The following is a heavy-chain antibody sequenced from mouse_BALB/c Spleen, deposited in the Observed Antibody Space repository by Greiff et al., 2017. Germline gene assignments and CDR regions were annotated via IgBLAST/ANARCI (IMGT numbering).Heavy chain of an antibody. CDR1: GFNIKDYY. CDR3: NYYDYRFAY. V-gene: IGHV14-4*02. J-gene: IGHJ3*01. D-gene: IGHD2-4*01. Sequence: EVQLQQSGAELVRSGASVKLSCTASGFNIKDYYMHWVKQRPEQGLEWIGWIDPENGDTEYAPKFQGKATMTADTSSNTAYLQLSSLTSEDTAVYYCNYYDYRFAYWGEGSLGTVSA. CDR2: IDPENGDT.